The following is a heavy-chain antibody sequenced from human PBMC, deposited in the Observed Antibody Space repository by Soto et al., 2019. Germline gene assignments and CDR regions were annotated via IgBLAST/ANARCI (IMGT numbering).Heavy chain of an antibody. V-gene: IGHV3-21*01. CDR1: GFPFSSYR. D-gene: IGHD5-18*01. CDR3: ARAPYTAPMRFDY. CDR2: ISSSSSYI. Sequence: VGSLRLSRSASGFPFSSYRMNWVRQAPGKGLEWVSSISSSSSYIYYADSVKGRFTISRDNAKNSLYLQMNSLRAEDTAVYYCARAPYTAPMRFDYWGQGTLVTVSS. J-gene: IGHJ4*02.